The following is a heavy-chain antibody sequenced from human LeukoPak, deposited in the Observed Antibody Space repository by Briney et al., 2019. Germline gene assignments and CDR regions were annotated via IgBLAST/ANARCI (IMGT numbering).Heavy chain of an antibody. V-gene: IGHV4-59*01. D-gene: IGHD2-21*02. CDR1: GASISSYY. CDR3: ARGSYCGGDCYSYPHDAFDI. J-gene: IGHJ3*02. Sequence: PSETLSLTCTVSGASISSYYWSWIRQPPGQGLEWIGYIYYSGSTNYNPSLKSRVSISVDTSKNQFSLKLSPVTAADTAVYYCARGSYCGGDCYSYPHDAFDIWGQGTMVTVSS. CDR2: IYYSGST.